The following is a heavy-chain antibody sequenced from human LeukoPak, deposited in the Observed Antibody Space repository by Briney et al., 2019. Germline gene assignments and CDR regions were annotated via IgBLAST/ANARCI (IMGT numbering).Heavy chain of an antibody. CDR1: GDSISSGDYY. CDR3: ARGPYSYDSSGAFDI. Sequence: PSETLSLTCTVSGDSISSGDYYWSWIRQPAGKGLEWIGRISSSGSTNYNPSLKSRVTISVDTSKNQFSLKLSSVTAADTAVYFCARGPYSYDSSGAFDIWGEGTMVTVSS. J-gene: IGHJ3*02. CDR2: ISSSGST. D-gene: IGHD3-22*01. V-gene: IGHV4-61*02.